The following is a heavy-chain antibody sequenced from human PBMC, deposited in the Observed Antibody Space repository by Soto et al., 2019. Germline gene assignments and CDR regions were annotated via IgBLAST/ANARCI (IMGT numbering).Heavy chain of an antibody. J-gene: IGHJ6*02. CDR3: ARDTSKSADDYYGMYV. V-gene: IGHV3-21*01. CDR2: ISSSSSYI. CDR1: GFTFSSYS. Sequence: EVQLVESGGGLVKPGGSLRLSCAASGFTFSSYSMNWVRQAPGKGLEWVSSISSSSSYIYYADSVKGRFTISRDNAPHSLYLQINSLRAEDTAVYYCARDTSKSADDYYGMYVWGRGTTVTVSS.